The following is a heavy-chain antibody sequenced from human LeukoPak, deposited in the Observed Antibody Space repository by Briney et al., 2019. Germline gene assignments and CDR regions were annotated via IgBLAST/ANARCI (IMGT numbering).Heavy chain of an antibody. V-gene: IGHV3-53*01. CDR1: GFTVSSNY. CDR3: AREIWDYDILTGYYPYYMDV. Sequence: PGGSLRLSCAASGFTVSSNYMRWVRQAPGKGLEWVSLIYSGGSTYYADSVKGRFTISRDNSKNTLYLQMNSLRAEDTAVYYCAREIWDYDILTGYYPYYMDVWGKGTTVTISS. J-gene: IGHJ6*03. CDR2: IYSGGST. D-gene: IGHD3-9*01.